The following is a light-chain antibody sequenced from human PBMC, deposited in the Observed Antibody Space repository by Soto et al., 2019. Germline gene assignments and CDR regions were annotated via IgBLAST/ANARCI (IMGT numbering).Light chain of an antibody. V-gene: IGKV3-15*01. CDR2: RAS. CDR1: QNIYSN. Sequence: IVMTQSPATLSVSPGERVTLSCRASQNIYSNIAWYQQRPGQAPRLLIYRASTRAPGVPARFSGSGSGTDFTLTISSLQSEDFTVSSCLQYHNLWAFGQGTKVEIK. J-gene: IGKJ1*01. CDR3: LQYHNLWA.